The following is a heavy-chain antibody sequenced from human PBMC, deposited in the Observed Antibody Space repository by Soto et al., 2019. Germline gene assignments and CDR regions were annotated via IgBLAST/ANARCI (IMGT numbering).Heavy chain of an antibody. V-gene: IGHV3-53*01. CDR1: GFSISVDS. CDR3: ARHDWLDP. Sequence: EVLLVESGGGLIQPGGSLTLSCAVSGFSISVDSMFWVRQAPGKGLEWVSLFFNTGDTYYADSVKGRFTISKDYSKNTLYLQMNNLRAEDTAVYFCARHDWLDPWGQGTLVTVSS. CDR2: FFNTGDT. J-gene: IGHJ5*01.